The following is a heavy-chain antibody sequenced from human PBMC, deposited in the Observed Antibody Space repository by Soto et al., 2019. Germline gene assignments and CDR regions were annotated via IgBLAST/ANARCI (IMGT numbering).Heavy chain of an antibody. J-gene: IGHJ4*02. CDR1: GGSISSGGYS. Sequence: SETLSLTCAVSGGSISSGGYSWSWIRQPPGKGLEWIGYIYHSGSTYYNPSLKSRVTISVDRSKNQFSLKLSSVTAADTAVYYCARHQRGPAAMPALYYFDYWGQGTLVTVSS. V-gene: IGHV4-30-2*01. CDR2: IYHSGST. CDR3: ARHQRGPAAMPALYYFDY. D-gene: IGHD2-2*01.